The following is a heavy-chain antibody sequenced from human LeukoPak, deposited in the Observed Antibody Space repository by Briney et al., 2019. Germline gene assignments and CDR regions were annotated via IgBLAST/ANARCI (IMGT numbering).Heavy chain of an antibody. CDR3: ARDMGAGMGYCSSTSCPTYDAFDI. J-gene: IGHJ3*02. D-gene: IGHD2-2*01. V-gene: IGHV3-7*03. Sequence: GGSLRLSRAASGFTFSSYWMSWVRQAPGKGLEWVANIKQDGSEKYYVDSVKGRFTISRDNAKNSLYLQMNSLRAEDTAVYYCARDMGAGMGYCSSTSCPTYDAFDIWGQGTMVTVSS. CDR1: GFTFSSYW. CDR2: IKQDGSEK.